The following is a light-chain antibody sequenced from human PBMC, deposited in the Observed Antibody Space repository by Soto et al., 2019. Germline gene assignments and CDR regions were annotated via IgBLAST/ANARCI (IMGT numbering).Light chain of an antibody. CDR3: QHYTLYSAS. Sequence: DIHMTQSPSTLSASVGDRVTISCRASQNIFTYLAWYQQKPGKAPKLLIFDASTLQSGVPLRFSGSGSGTEFTLTISSLQPDDFATYYCQHYTLYSASFGPGTKVDIK. J-gene: IGKJ3*01. CDR1: QNIFTY. CDR2: DAS. V-gene: IGKV1-5*01.